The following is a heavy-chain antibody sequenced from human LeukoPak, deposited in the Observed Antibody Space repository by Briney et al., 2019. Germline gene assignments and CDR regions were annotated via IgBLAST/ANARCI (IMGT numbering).Heavy chain of an antibody. Sequence: SQTLPLTCTVSGGSISSGGYYWSWIRQHPGKGLEWIGYIYYSGSTYYNPSLKSRVTISVDTSKNQFSLKLSSVTAADTAVYYCARDFRGISRSYGMDVWGQGTTVTVS. J-gene: IGHJ6*02. V-gene: IGHV4-31*03. D-gene: IGHD1-14*01. CDR1: GGSISSGGYY. CDR3: ARDFRGISRSYGMDV. CDR2: IYYSGST.